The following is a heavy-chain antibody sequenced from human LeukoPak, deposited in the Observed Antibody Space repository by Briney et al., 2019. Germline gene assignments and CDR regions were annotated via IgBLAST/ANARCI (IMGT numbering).Heavy chain of an antibody. CDR1: GFTFSSYW. J-gene: IGHJ4*02. D-gene: IGHD1-14*01. CDR2: INSDGSST. CDR3: ARDSGITDFDY. Sequence: PGGSLRLSCAASGFTFSSYWMHWVRQAPGKGLVWVSRINSDGSSTSYADSVKGQFTISRDNAKNTLYLQMNNLRAEDTAVYYCARDSGITDFDYWGQGTLVTVSS. V-gene: IGHV3-74*01.